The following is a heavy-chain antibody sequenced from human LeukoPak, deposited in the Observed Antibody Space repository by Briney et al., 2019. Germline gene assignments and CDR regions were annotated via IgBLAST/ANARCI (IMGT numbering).Heavy chain of an antibody. CDR1: GFTFSTYA. CDR3: ARVRATFSPHFDN. CDR2: ISGSGGST. D-gene: IGHD5-12*01. J-gene: IGHJ4*02. V-gene: IGHV3-23*01. Sequence: GGSLRLSCAASGFTFSTYAMTWVRQAPGKGLEWVSGISGSGGSTYYADSVKGRFTISRDNSKNTLCLQMNSLRAEDTAVYYCARVRATFSPHFDNWGQGTLVTVSS.